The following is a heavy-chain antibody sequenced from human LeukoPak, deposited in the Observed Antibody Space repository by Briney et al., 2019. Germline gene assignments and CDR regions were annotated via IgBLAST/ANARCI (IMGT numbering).Heavy chain of an antibody. V-gene: IGHV1-46*01. CDR2: INPSGGST. CDR3: ARDPLVSTSWAYYYGMDV. CDR1: GYTFTSYH. Sequence: ASVKVSCKASGYTFTSYHMHWVRQAPGQGLEWMGIINPSGGSTSYAQKFQGRVTMTRDTSTSTVYMELSSLRSEDTAVYYCARDPLVSTSWAYYYGMDVWGQGTTVTVSS. J-gene: IGHJ6*02. D-gene: IGHD2-2*01.